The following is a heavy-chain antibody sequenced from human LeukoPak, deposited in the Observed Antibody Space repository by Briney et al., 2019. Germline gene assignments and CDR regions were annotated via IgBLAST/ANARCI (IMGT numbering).Heavy chain of an antibody. Sequence: PSETLSLTCTVSGGSIVSHYWNWIRQPAGRGLEWIGRFYASGAINTSPSLKSRVTMSVDTSKNQFSLKLSSVTAADTAVYYCAKDSSTWGNLAGHFDSWGQGTLVTVSS. V-gene: IGHV4-4*07. CDR3: AKDSSTWGNLAGHFDS. CDR1: GGSIVSHY. J-gene: IGHJ4*02. D-gene: IGHD6-13*01. CDR2: FYASGAI.